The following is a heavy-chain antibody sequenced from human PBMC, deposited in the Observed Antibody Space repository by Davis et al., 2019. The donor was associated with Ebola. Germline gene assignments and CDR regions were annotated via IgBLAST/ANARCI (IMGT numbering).Heavy chain of an antibody. CDR1: GFTFDDHG. Sequence: SLKIPCEAPGFTFDDHGMHWVRQAPGKGLEWVSGISWNSRNIAYADSLRGRFTISRDNGKNSLYLEMNSLRPEDTALYYCAKDIGVGATTRFDCFDYWGQGTRVTVSS. V-gene: IGHV3-9*01. CDR2: ISWNSRNI. CDR3: AKDIGVGATTRFDCFDY. D-gene: IGHD1-26*01. J-gene: IGHJ4*02.